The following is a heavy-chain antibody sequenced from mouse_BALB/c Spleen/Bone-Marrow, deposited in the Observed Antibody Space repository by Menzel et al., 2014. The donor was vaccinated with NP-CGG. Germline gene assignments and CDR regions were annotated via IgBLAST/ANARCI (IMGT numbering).Heavy chain of an antibody. J-gene: IGHJ2*01. CDR1: GYTFTNYV. CDR2: IDPYNDGT. Sequence: EVQLQQSEPELVKPGASVRMSCKASGYTFTNYVIHWVKQKPGQGLEWIGYIDPYNDGTKYNEKFKGKATLTSDKSSNTASMELSSLTSEDSAVYYCARGATMITFFDYWGQGTTLTVSS. CDR3: ARGATMITFFDY. D-gene: IGHD2-4*01. V-gene: IGHV1-14*01.